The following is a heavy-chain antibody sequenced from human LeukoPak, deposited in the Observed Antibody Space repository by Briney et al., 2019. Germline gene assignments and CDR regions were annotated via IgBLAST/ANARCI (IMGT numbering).Heavy chain of an antibody. Sequence: GGSLRLSCAASGFTFSSYAMSWIRQAPGKGLEWVSYISSSGSTIYYADSVKGRFTISRDNAKNSLYLQMNSLRAEDAAVYYCARGYGDYDYYYYGMDVWGQGTTVTVSS. V-gene: IGHV3-11*01. D-gene: IGHD4-17*01. CDR2: ISSSGSTI. CDR1: GFTFSSYA. J-gene: IGHJ6*02. CDR3: ARGYGDYDYYYYGMDV.